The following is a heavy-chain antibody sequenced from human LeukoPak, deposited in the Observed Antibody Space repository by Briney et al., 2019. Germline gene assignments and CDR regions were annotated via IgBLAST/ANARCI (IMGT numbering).Heavy chain of an antibody. D-gene: IGHD3-3*01. CDR1: GFTFRDHY. CDR2: ISTSSSSI. J-gene: IGHJ4*02. V-gene: IGHV3-11*04. CDR3: ASSTIFGVPNDY. Sequence: GGSLRLSCEASGFTFRDHYMTWIRQLAGKGLEWVSYISTSSSSIYYADSVKGRFTISRDNAKNSLYLQMNSLRAEDTAVYYCASSTIFGVPNDYWGQGTLVTVSS.